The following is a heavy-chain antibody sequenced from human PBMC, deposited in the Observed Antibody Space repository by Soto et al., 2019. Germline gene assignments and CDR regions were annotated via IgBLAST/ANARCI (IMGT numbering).Heavy chain of an antibody. V-gene: IGHV4-39*01. Sequence: SETLSLTCTVSGGSISSSSYYWGWIRQPPGKGLEWIGSIYYSGSTYYNPSLKSRVTISVDTSKNQFSLKLSSVTAADTAMYYCARPYRKVVVAATTPDGAFDIWGQGTMVTVSS. J-gene: IGHJ3*02. D-gene: IGHD2-15*01. CDR3: ARPYRKVVVAATTPDGAFDI. CDR2: IYYSGST. CDR1: GGSISSSSYY.